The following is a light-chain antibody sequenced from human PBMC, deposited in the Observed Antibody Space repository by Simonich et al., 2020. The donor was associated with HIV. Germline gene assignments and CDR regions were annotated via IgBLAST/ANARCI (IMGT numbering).Light chain of an antibody. CDR1: QGISSY. Sequence: IQLTQSPSCLSASVGDRVTITCRARQGISSYLAWYQQKPGKAPKLLINAASTLQSGVPARFSGSGSGTEFTLTISSLQPEDFATYYCQHLNSVPFTFGPGTKVDI. CDR3: QHLNSVPFT. V-gene: IGKV1-9*01. J-gene: IGKJ3*01. CDR2: AAS.